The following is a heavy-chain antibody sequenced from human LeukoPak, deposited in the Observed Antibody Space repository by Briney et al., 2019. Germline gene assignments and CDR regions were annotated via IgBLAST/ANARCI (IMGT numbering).Heavy chain of an antibody. CDR2: ISWDGGST. J-gene: IGHJ4*02. CDR1: GFTFDDYA. D-gene: IGHD6-13*01. Sequence: GGSLRLSCAASGFTFDDYAMHWVRQAPGKGLEWVSLISWDGGSTYYADSVKGRFTISRDNSKNSLYLQMNSLRAEDTALYYCAKGYISAAGIKEWGQETLVTVSS. V-gene: IGHV3-43D*03. CDR3: AKGYISAAGIKE.